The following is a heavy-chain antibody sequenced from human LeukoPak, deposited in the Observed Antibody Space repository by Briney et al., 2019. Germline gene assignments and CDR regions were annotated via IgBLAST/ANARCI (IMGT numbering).Heavy chain of an antibody. Sequence: ASVKVSCKVSGYTFTYYYMHWVQQAPGKGLEWMGLVDPEDGETIYAEKFQGRVTITADTSTDTAYMELSSLRSEDTAVYYCATYWELLGNLAFDYWGQGTLVTVSS. CDR3: ATYWELLGNLAFDY. CDR1: GYTFTYYY. CDR2: VDPEDGET. V-gene: IGHV1-69-2*01. J-gene: IGHJ4*02. D-gene: IGHD1-26*01.